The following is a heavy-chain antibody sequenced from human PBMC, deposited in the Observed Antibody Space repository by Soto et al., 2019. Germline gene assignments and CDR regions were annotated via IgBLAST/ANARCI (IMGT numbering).Heavy chain of an antibody. V-gene: IGHV1-46*01. CDR2: INPSGGST. CDR3: ARGEVTIYYYYGMDV. CDR1: GYTFTSYY. Sequence: ASVKVSCKASGYTFTSYYMHWVRQAPVQGLEWMGIINPSGGSTSYAQKFRGRVTMTRDTSTSTVYMELSSLRSEDTAVYYWARGEVTIYYYYGMDVGGQGTTVTVSS. D-gene: IGHD5-18*01. J-gene: IGHJ6*02.